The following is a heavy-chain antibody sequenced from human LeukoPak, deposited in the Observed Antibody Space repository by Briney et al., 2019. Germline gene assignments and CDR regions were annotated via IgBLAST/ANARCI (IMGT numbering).Heavy chain of an antibody. CDR2: ISSIGGTT. Sequence: GGSLRLSCTASGFTFSTYALHWVRQVPGKGLEYVSAISSIGGTTYYANSVKGRFTISRDNSKNTLYLQMGSLKPEDTAVYYCARVGDNTAFDYWGQGTLVTVSS. CDR1: GFTFSTYA. J-gene: IGHJ4*02. CDR3: ARVGDNTAFDY. V-gene: IGHV3-64*01. D-gene: IGHD2-21*01.